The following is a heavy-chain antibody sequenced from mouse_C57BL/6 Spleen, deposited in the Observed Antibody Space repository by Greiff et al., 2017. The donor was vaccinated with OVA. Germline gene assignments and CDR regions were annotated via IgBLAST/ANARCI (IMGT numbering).Heavy chain of an antibody. D-gene: IGHD1-1*01. V-gene: IGHV3-6*01. J-gene: IGHJ4*01. Sequence: EVQLVESGPGLVKPSQSLSLTCSVTGYSITSGYYWNWIRQFPGNKLEWMGYISYDGSNNYNPSLKNRISITRDTSKNQFFLKLNSVTTEDTATYYCARKTTDAMDYWGQGTSVTVSS. CDR3: ARKTTDAMDY. CDR2: ISYDGSN. CDR1: GYSITSGYY.